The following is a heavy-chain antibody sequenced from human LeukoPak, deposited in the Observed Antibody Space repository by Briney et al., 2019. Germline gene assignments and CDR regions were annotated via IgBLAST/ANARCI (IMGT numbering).Heavy chain of an antibody. CDR2: IYYTGST. Sequence: SETLSLTCTVSGGSISSYYWSWIRQPPGKGLEWIAFIYYTGSTDYNPSLKSRVTISLDMSKNQFSLKLSSVTAADTAVYYCARHSFDSSGYPPHFDYWGQGILVTVSS. V-gene: IGHV4-59*08. CDR3: ARHSFDSSGYPPHFDY. J-gene: IGHJ4*02. CDR1: GGSISSYY. D-gene: IGHD3-22*01.